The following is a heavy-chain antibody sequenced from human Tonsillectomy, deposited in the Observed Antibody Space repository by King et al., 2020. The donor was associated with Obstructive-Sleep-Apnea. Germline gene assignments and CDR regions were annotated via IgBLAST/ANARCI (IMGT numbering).Heavy chain of an antibody. CDR2: IYSGGTT. J-gene: IGHJ3*01. V-gene: IGHV3-66*01. CDR1: EVTGRSNY. CDR3: ARGGGGLIIADAFDV. D-gene: IGHD2-8*01. Sequence: DVQLVESGGGLVQPGGSLRLSCSVSEVTGRSNYMSCVRQAQGKGLECVSFIYSGGTTSYADSVKGRFTIARDNSWNTVYLQMNSVRAEDAAVYYCARGGGGLIIADAFDVWGQGTMVIVSS.